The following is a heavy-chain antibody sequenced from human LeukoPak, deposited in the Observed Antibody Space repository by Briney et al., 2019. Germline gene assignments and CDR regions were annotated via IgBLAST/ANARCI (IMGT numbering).Heavy chain of an antibody. CDR3: ARGNPEYYYDSSGYHNWFDP. J-gene: IGHJ5*02. V-gene: IGHV1-8*01. CDR2: MNPNSGNT. D-gene: IGHD3-22*01. Sequence: ASVKVSCKASGYTFTSYDISWVRQATGQGLEWMGWMNPNSGNTGYAQKFQGRVTMTRNTSISTAYMELSSLRSEDTAVYYCARGNPEYYYDSSGYHNWFDPWGQGTLVTVSS. CDR1: GYTFTSYD.